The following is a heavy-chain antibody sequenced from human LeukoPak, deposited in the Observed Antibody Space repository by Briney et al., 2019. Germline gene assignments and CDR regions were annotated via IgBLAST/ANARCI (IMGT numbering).Heavy chain of an antibody. D-gene: IGHD5-24*01. CDR1: GGSISSGSYY. V-gene: IGHV4-61*02. Sequence: KASETLSLACTVSGGSISSGSYYWSWIRQPAGKGLEWIGRIYTSGSTNYNPSLKSRVTISVDTSKNQFSLKLSSVTAADTAVYYCARLRGRDGYNQKNWYFDLWGRGTLVTVSS. J-gene: IGHJ2*01. CDR2: IYTSGST. CDR3: ARLRGRDGYNQKNWYFDL.